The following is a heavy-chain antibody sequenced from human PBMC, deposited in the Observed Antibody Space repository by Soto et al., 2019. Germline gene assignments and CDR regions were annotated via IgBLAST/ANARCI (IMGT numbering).Heavy chain of an antibody. V-gene: IGHV1-69*06. CDR3: ARDGDYGDYAGKGVGMKYYGMDV. J-gene: IGHJ6*02. Sequence: ASVKVSCKASGGTFSSYAISWVRQAPGQGLEWMGGIIPIFGTANYAQKLQGRVTITADKSTSTAYMELSSLRSEDTAVYYCARDGDYGDYAGKGVGMKYYGMDVWGQGTTVTVSS. CDR1: GGTFSSYA. D-gene: IGHD4-17*01. CDR2: IIPIFGTA.